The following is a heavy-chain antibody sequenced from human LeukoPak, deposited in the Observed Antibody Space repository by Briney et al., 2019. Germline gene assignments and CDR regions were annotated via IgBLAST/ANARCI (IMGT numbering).Heavy chain of an antibody. V-gene: IGHV4-34*01. CDR3: ARVGLDYYDSSPPKYFQH. D-gene: IGHD3-22*01. CDR1: GGSFSGYY. CDR2: INHSGST. Sequence: PSETLSLTCAVYGGSFSGYYWSWIRQPPGKGLEWIGEINHSGSTNYNPSLKSRVTISVDTSKNQFSLKLSSVTAADTAAYYCARVGLDYYDSSPPKYFQHWGQGTLVTVSS. J-gene: IGHJ1*01.